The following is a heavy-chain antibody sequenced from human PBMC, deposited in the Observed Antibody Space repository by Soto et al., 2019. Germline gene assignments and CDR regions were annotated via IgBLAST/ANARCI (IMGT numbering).Heavy chain of an antibody. V-gene: IGHV5-51*01. CDR3: AGPDIGFCTGASSYHGDTFDI. D-gene: IGHD2-15*01. CDR2: IYPSDSDT. CDR1: GYSFTTSW. Sequence: GESLKISCKGSGYSFTTSWIAWVRQMPGQGLEWMGIIYPSDSDTRYSPSFQGQVTISADKSISTAYLQWSSLKASDTAMYYCAGPDIGFCTGASSYHGDTFDIWGQGTMVTVSS. J-gene: IGHJ3*02.